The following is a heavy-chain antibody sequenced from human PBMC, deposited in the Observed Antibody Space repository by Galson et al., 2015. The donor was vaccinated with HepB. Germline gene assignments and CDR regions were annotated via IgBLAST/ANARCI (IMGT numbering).Heavy chain of an antibody. D-gene: IGHD3-3*02. V-gene: IGHV3-23*01. CDR2: ISGSGGST. J-gene: IGHJ4*02. CDR1: GFTFSSYA. Sequence: SLRLSCAASGFTFSSYAMSWVRQAPGKGLEWVSAISGSGGSTYYADSVKGRFTISRDNSKNTRYLQMNSLRAEDTAVYYCAKATHFWSGYPDYWGQGTLVTVSS. CDR3: AKATHFWSGYPDY.